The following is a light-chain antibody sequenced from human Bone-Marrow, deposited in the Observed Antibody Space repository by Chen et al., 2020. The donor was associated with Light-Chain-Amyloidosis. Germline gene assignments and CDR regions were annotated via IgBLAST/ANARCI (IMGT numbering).Light chain of an antibody. Sequence: ENVLTQSPGTLSFSPGERATLSCRASQSVITSSLAWYQQKAGQAPRLLIYGASSRATGIPDRFSGSGSGTDFTLTISRLEPEDFAVYYCQQYGSPPITFGQGTRLEIK. CDR1: QSVITSS. CDR3: QQYGSPPIT. J-gene: IGKJ5*01. V-gene: IGKV3-20*01. CDR2: GAS.